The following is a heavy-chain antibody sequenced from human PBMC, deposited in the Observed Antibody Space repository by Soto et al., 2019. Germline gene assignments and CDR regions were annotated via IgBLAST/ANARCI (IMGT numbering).Heavy chain of an antibody. D-gene: IGHD3-10*01. CDR1: GGTFSSYA. J-gene: IGHJ4*02. CDR3: ARGFGELSFGVSLGHFDY. V-gene: IGHV1-69*13. CDR2: IIPIFGTA. Sequence: ASVKVSCKASGGTFSSYAISWVRQAPGQGLEWMGGIIPIFGTANYAQKFQGRVTITADESTSTAYMELSSLRSEDTAVYYCARGFGELSFGVSLGHFDYWGQGTLVTVSS.